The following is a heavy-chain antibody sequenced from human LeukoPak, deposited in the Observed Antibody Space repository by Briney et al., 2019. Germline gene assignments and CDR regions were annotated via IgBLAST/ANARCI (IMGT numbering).Heavy chain of an antibody. D-gene: IGHD2-2*01. V-gene: IGHV1-69*13. Sequence: SVKVSCKTSGGIFKSYAPSWVRQAPGQGLEWMGGIIPIFGTANYAESFKGRVAFTADESTSTVYMELSSLRSEDTAVYYCARGKVVPDALWNHAFDVWGQGAMVTVSS. CDR1: GGIFKSYA. J-gene: IGHJ3*01. CDR2: IIPIFGTA. CDR3: ARGKVVPDALWNHAFDV.